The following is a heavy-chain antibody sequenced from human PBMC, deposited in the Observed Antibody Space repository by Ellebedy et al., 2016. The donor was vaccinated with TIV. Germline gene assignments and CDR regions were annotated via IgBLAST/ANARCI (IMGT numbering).Heavy chain of an antibody. CDR2: INPNSGGT. V-gene: IGHV1-2*04. D-gene: IGHD3-22*01. CDR1: GYTFTGYY. J-gene: IGHJ4*02. Sequence: ASVKVSXXASGYTFTGYYMHWVRQAPGQGLEWMGWINPNSGGTNYAQKFQGWVTMTRDTSISTAYMELSSLRSEDTAVYYCARAPYYDSSGYTLDYWGQGTLVTVSS. CDR3: ARAPYYDSSGYTLDY.